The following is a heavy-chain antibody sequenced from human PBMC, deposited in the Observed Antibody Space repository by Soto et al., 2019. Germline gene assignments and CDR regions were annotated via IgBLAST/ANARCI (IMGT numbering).Heavy chain of an antibody. CDR2: IKQDGSEK. J-gene: IGHJ6*02. CDR1: GFTFSSYW. V-gene: IGHV3-7*05. Sequence: EVQLVESGGGLVQPGGSLRLSCAASGFTFSSYWMSWVRQAPGKGLEWVANIKQDGSEKYYVDSVKGRFTISRDNAKNSLYLQMNSLRAEDTAVYYCAREVPNITMVRGVAYYYYGMDVWRQGTTVTVSS. CDR3: AREVPNITMVRGVAYYYYGMDV. D-gene: IGHD3-10*01.